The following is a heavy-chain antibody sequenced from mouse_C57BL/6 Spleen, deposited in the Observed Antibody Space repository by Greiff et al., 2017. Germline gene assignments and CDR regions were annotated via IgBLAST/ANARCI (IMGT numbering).Heavy chain of an antibody. V-gene: IGHV3-6*01. CDR2: ISYDGSN. D-gene: IGHD4-1*02. CDR3: ARRGNWDEGYFDV. Sequence: EVKVEESGPGLVKPSQSLSLTCSVTGYSITSGYYWNWIRQFPGNKLEWMGYISYDGSNNYNPSLKNRISITRDTSKNQFFLKLNSVTTEDTATYYCARRGNWDEGYFDVWGTGTTVTVSS. CDR1: GYSITSGYY. J-gene: IGHJ1*03.